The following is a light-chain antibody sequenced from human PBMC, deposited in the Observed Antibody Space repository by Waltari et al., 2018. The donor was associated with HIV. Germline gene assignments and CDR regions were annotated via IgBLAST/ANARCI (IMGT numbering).Light chain of an antibody. Sequence: QSVLTQPPSVSGAPGQRVTISCTGSSANIGAGYAVHWYQQLPGTAPKLLGYGNSNRPSGVPDQCAGPKSGPAASLAIPGLPAEDEADDYCQSYDSSLSGSRVFGTGTKVTVL. V-gene: IGLV1-40*01. CDR3: QSYDSSLSGSRV. CDR1: SANIGAGYA. CDR2: GNS. J-gene: IGLJ1*01.